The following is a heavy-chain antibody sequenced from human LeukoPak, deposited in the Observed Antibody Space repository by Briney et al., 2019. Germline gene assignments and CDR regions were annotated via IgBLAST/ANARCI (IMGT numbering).Heavy chain of an antibody. D-gene: IGHD2-21*01. Sequence: SETLSLTCTVSGGSISSSSYYWGWIRQPPGKGLERIGSIYYSGSTYYNPSLKSRVTISVDTSKNQFSLKLSSVTAADTAVYYCARESVIYYYYYGMDVWGQGTTVTVSS. CDR3: ARESVIYYYYYGMDV. J-gene: IGHJ6*02. V-gene: IGHV4-39*01. CDR2: IYYSGST. CDR1: GGSISSSSYY.